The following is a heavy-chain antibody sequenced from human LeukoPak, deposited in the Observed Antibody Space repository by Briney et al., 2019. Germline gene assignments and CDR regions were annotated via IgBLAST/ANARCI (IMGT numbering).Heavy chain of an antibody. Sequence: GASVKVSCKASGGTFSSYAISWVRQAPGQGLEWMGGIIPIFGTANYAQKFQGRVTMTRNTSISTAYMELSSLRSEDTAVYYCARSSLGRFDYWGQGTLVTVSS. CDR2: IIPIFGTA. CDR3: ARSSLGRFDY. CDR1: GGTFSSYA. J-gene: IGHJ4*02. V-gene: IGHV1-69*05.